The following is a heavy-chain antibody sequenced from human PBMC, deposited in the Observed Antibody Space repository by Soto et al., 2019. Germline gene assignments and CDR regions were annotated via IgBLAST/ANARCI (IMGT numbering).Heavy chain of an antibody. CDR1: GFTFSNAW. CDR3: TTPGRYYDSSGYMGHYYYGMDV. D-gene: IGHD3-22*01. V-gene: IGHV3-15*07. J-gene: IGHJ6*02. Sequence: PGGSLRLSCAASGFTFSNAWMNWVRQAPGKGLEWVGRIKSKTDGGTTDYAAPVKGRFTISRDDSKNTLYLQMNSLKTEDTAVYYCTTPGRYYDSSGYMGHYYYGMDVWGQGTTVNVSS. CDR2: IKSKTDGGTT.